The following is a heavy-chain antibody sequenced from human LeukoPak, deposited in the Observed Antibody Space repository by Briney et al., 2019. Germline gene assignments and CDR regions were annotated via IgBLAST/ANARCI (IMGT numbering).Heavy chain of an antibody. V-gene: IGHV4-31*03. J-gene: IGHJ5*02. CDR2: IYYSGST. CDR1: GGSISSGGYY. CDR3: ARDTFRGGSSGFFWFDP. D-gene: IGHD3-22*01. Sequence: PSETLSLTCTVSGGSISSGGYYWSWIRQHPGKGLEWIGYIYYSGSTYYNPSLKSRVTISVDTSKNQFSLKLSSVTAADTAVYYCARDTFRGGSSGFFWFDPWGQGTLVTVSS.